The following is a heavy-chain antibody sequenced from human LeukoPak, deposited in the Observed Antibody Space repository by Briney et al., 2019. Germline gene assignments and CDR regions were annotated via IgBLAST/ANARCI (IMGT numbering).Heavy chain of an antibody. CDR1: GFTVSSSY. J-gene: IGHJ6*02. CDR3: AREPDYYGMDV. D-gene: IGHD2-2*01. CDR2: IYSGGST. Sequence: PGGSLRLSCTASGFTVSSSYMSWVRQAPGKGLEWVSVIYSGGSTYYADSVKGRFTISRDNSKNTLYLQMNSLRAEDTAVYYCAREPDYYGMDVWGQGTTVTVSS. V-gene: IGHV3-66*01.